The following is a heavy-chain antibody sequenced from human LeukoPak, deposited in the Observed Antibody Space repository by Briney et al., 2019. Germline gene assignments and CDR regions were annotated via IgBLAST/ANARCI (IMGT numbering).Heavy chain of an antibody. CDR3: AKSMVGYYYYMDV. CDR1: GFTFSSYA. V-gene: IGHV3-64*01. CDR2: ISSNGGST. J-gene: IGHJ6*03. D-gene: IGHD3-10*02. Sequence: GGSLRLSCAASGFTFSSYAMHWVRQAPGKGLEYVSAISSNGGSTYYANSVKGRFTISRDNAKNSLYLQMNSLTAEDTALYYCAKSMVGYYYYMDVWGKGTTVTISS.